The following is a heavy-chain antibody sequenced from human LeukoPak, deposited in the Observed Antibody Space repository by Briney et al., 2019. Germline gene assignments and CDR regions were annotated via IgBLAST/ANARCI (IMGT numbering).Heavy chain of an antibody. V-gene: IGHV3-30*18. CDR2: ISYDGSNK. D-gene: IGHD2-21*02. J-gene: IGHJ4*02. CDR1: GFTFSSYG. CDR3: AKDMGYIVVVTAFDY. Sequence: GRSLRLSCAASGFTFSSYGMHWVRQAPGKGLEWVAVISYDGSNKYYADSVKGRFTISRDNSKNTLYLQMISLRAEDTAVYYCAKDMGYIVVVTAFDYWGQGTLVTVSS.